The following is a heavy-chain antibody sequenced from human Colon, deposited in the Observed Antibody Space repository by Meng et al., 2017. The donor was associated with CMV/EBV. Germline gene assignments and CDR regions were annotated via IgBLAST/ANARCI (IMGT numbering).Heavy chain of an antibody. CDR1: GDSISRYY. V-gene: IGHV4-59*12. CDR3: ARDGEGGDDVLVF. CDR2: ILYSGRRA. J-gene: IGHJ4*02. D-gene: IGHD3-10*01. Sequence: SETLSLTCTVSGDSISRYYWSWIRQSPGKGLEWVGHILYSGRRAGYNPALNSRATISIDASRSQFSLELKSATAADTAIYYCARDGEGGDDVLVFWGRGMLVTVSS.